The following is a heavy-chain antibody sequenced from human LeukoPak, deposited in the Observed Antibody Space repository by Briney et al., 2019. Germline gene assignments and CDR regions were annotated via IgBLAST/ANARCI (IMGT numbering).Heavy chain of an antibody. J-gene: IGHJ4*02. CDR1: GFTFSSYS. D-gene: IGHD3-22*01. V-gene: IGHV3-21*01. CDR2: INSSSSNI. Sequence: GGSVRLSCAASGFTFSSYSMHWVRQAPGKGLEGESSINSSSSNIYYPHSVKGRFTIPRDNAKNSLYLQLNSLRAEDTAVYYCARDGPPLYDSSGYYSGHFDYWGQGTLVTVSS. CDR3: ARDGPPLYDSSGYYSGHFDY.